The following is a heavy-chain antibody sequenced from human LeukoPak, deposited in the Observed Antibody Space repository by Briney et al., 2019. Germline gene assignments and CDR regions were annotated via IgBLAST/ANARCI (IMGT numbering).Heavy chain of an antibody. Sequence: GGSLRLSCVASRFTLSNYWMSWVRQAPGKGLEWVANIKQDGSETYYVDSVKGRFTTSRDNAKNSLSLQMNSLRAEDTAVYYCARQRGSGCLDYWGQGSLVTVSS. J-gene: IGHJ4*02. CDR2: IKQDGSET. CDR1: RFTLSNYW. V-gene: IGHV3-7*01. D-gene: IGHD6-19*01. CDR3: ARQRGSGCLDY.